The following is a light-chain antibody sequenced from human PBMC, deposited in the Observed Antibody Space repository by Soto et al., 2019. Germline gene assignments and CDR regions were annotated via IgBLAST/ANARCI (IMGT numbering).Light chain of an antibody. V-gene: IGKV1-5*03. CDR3: QQYNSYSLT. J-gene: IGKJ4*01. Sequence: DIQMTQSPSTLSASVGDRVTMTCRASQSISSWLAWYQQKPGKAPKLLIYKASSLESGVPSRFSGSGSGTEFTLTISILQPDDFATYYCQQYNSYSLTFGGGTKVEIK. CDR1: QSISSW. CDR2: KAS.